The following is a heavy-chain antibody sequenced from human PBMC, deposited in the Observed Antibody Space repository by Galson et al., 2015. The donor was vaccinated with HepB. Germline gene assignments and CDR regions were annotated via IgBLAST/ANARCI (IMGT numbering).Heavy chain of an antibody. CDR3: SRTDPLDV. CDR2: IKNKADGGTI. CDR1: GFTFSTYA. V-gene: IGHV3-15*01. D-gene: IGHD4-17*01. Sequence: SLRLSCAASGFTFSTYAMNWVRQAPGKGLEWVGRIKNKADGGTIHYAAPVKGRFTISRDDSENTLYLQMNSLKTEDTAVYYCSRTDPLDVWGQGTTVAVSS. J-gene: IGHJ6*02.